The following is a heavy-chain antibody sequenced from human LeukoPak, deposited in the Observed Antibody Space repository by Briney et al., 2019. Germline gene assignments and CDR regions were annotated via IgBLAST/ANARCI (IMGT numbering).Heavy chain of an antibody. J-gene: IGHJ4*02. V-gene: IGHV4-34*01. D-gene: IGHD5-18*01. CDR1: GGSFSGYY. CDR3: AREFVDTAMVRWNYFDY. CDR2: INHSGST. Sequence: PSETLSLTCAVYGGSFSGYYWSWIRQPPGKGLEWIGEINHSGSTNYNPSLKSRVTISVDTSKNQFSLKLSSVTAADTAVYYCAREFVDTAMVRWNYFDYWGQGTLVTVSS.